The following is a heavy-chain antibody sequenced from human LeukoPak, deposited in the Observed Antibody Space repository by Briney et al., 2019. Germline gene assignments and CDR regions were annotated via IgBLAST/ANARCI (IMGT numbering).Heavy chain of an antibody. Sequence: NPSQTLSLTCTVSGGSISSGSYYWRWIRQPAGKGLEWIGRIYTSGSTNYNPSLKSRVTISLDTSKNQFSLKLSSVTAADTAVYYCARVGYESDYWGQGTLVTVSS. D-gene: IGHD1-1*01. J-gene: IGHJ4*02. CDR3: ARVGYESDY. V-gene: IGHV4-61*02. CDR2: IYTSGST. CDR1: GGSISSGSYY.